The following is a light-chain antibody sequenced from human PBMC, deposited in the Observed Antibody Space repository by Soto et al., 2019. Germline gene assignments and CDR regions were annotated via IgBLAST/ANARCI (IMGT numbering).Light chain of an antibody. CDR2: ENN. CDR1: SSKIGNNY. V-gene: IGLV1-51*02. Sequence: QCVLTHPLSVTTAPGDRGTISCSGSSSKIGNNYVSWYQQLPGTAPKLLTYENNKRPSGIPDRFSGSKSGTSATLGITGLQTGDEADYYCGTWDSSLSAGYVFGTGTKVTVL. CDR3: GTWDSSLSAGYV. J-gene: IGLJ1*01.